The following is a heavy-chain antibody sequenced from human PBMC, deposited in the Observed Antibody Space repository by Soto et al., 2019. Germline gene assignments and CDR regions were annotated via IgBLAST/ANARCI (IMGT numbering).Heavy chain of an antibody. CDR2: IYYRGST. V-gene: IGHV4-59*08. Sequence: SETLSLTCTVSGASISSYHWSWIRQPPGKGLEWIGYIYYRGSTNYNPSLKSRVTMSVDTSKNQVSLKLSSVTAADTALYYCARHTSNQWFDSWGQGTLVTVSS. CDR3: ARHTSNQWFDS. CDR1: GASISSYH. J-gene: IGHJ5*01. D-gene: IGHD7-27*01.